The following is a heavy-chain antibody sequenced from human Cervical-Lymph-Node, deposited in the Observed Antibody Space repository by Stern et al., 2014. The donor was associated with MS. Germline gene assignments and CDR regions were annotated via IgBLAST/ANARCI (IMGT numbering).Heavy chain of an antibody. CDR2: IRSKTDGGTT. D-gene: IGHD1-26*01. J-gene: IGHJ4*02. CDR1: GFTFNNAW. V-gene: IGHV3-15*01. CDR3: TTLSGSFKLDY. Sequence: EVQLVESGGGLVKPGGSLRLSCAASGFTFNNAWMRWVRQAPGKGLEWVGRIRSKTDGGTTDYAAPLKGRFTISRDESKNTLYLQMNSLKTEDTAVYYCTTLSGSFKLDYWGQGTLVTVSS.